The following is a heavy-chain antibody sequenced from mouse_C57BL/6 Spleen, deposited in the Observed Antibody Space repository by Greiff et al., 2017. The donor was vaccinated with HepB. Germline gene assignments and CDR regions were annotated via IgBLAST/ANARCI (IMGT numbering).Heavy chain of an antibody. CDR1: GFTFSSYG. Sequence: DVHLVESGGDLVKPGGSLKLSCAASGFTFSSYGMSWVRQTPDKRLEWVATISSGGSYTYYPDSVKGRFTISRDNAKNTLYLQMSSLKSEDTAMYYCARQNYGSSPFAYWGQGTLVTVSA. CDR3: ARQNYGSSPFAY. D-gene: IGHD1-1*01. CDR2: ISSGGSYT. J-gene: IGHJ3*01. V-gene: IGHV5-6*01.